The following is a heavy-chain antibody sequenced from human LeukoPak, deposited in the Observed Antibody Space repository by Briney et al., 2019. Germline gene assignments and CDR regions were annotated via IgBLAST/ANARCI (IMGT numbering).Heavy chain of an antibody. V-gene: IGHV3-23*01. CDR1: GFTFSSYA. D-gene: IGHD3-9*01. J-gene: IGHJ6*03. Sequence: GGSLRLSCAASGFTFSSYAMSWVRQAPGKGLEWVSAISGSGGSTYYADSVKGRFTISRDNSKNTLYLQMNSLRAEDTAVYYCAKQWSDILTGYYSVYYYYMDVWGKGTTVTVSS. CDR3: AKQWSDILTGYYSVYYYYMDV. CDR2: ISGSGGST.